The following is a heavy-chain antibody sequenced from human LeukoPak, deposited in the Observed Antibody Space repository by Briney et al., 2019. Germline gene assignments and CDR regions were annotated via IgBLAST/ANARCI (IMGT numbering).Heavy chain of an antibody. CDR2: INTNTGNP. D-gene: IGHD5-24*01. Sequence: ASGKVSCKASGYTFTSYAMNWVRQAPGQGLEWMGWINTNTGNPTYAQGFTGRFVFSLDTSVSTAYLQISSLKAEDTAVYYCARDPMVATTRGTLDYWGQGTLVTVSS. J-gene: IGHJ4*02. CDR1: GYTFTSYA. CDR3: ARDPMVATTRGTLDY. V-gene: IGHV7-4-1*02.